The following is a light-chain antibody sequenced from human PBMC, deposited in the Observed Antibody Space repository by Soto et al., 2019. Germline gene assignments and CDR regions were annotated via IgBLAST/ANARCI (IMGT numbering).Light chain of an antibody. CDR3: QQSYSSPFT. CDR1: QSVRSK. Sequence: EIVMTQSPGTLSVSPGERATLSCRASQSVRSKLAWYQQKPGQAPRLLIYDASTRATGIPARFSGSGSGTEFTLTISSLQSEDFAVYYCQQSYSSPFTFGPGTKVDIK. CDR2: DAS. J-gene: IGKJ3*01. V-gene: IGKV3-15*01.